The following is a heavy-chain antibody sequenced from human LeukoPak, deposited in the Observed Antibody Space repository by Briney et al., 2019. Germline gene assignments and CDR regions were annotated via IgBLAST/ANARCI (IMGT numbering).Heavy chain of an antibody. Sequence: GGSLRLSCAASGFTFDDYAMHWVRQAPGKGLEWVSGISWNSGSIGYADSVKGRFTISRDNAKNSLYLQMNSLRAEDTALYYCAKDLSGRYYSMVRGVPVFDYWGQGTLVTVSS. CDR3: AKDLSGRYYSMVRGVPVFDY. CDR1: GFTFDDYA. V-gene: IGHV3-9*01. CDR2: ISWNSGSI. D-gene: IGHD3-10*01. J-gene: IGHJ4*02.